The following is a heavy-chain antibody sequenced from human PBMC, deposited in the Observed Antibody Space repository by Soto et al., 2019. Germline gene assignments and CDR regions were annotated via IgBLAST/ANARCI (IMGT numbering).Heavy chain of an antibody. CDR3: AKTPRQWLVYCDY. Sequence: EVQLLESGGGLVQPGGSLRLSCAASGFTCSNYAIAWVRQAPGKGLEWVSCISGSGGTTYYADSVQGRFTISRDNSKDTLHLQMNSLRAEDTAVYYCAKTPRQWLVYCDYWGQGALVTVSS. V-gene: IGHV3-23*01. CDR2: ISGSGGTT. D-gene: IGHD6-19*01. J-gene: IGHJ4*02. CDR1: GFTCSNYA.